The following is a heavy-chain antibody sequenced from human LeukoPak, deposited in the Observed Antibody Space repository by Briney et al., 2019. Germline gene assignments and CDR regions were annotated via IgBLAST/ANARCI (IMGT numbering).Heavy chain of an antibody. J-gene: IGHJ4*02. CDR3: AREVGTIAAAGTSVFDY. CDR1: GYTFTSYY. V-gene: IGHV1-46*01. D-gene: IGHD6-13*01. CDR2: INPSGSST. Sequence: GASVKVSCKASGYTFTSYYMHWVRQAPGQGLEWMGIINPSGSSTSYAQKFQGRVTMTRDTSTSTVYMELSSLRSEDTAVYYCAREVGTIAAAGTSVFDYWGQGTLVTVSS.